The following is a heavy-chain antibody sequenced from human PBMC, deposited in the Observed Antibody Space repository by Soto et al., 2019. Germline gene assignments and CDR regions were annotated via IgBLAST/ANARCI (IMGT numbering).Heavy chain of an antibody. CDR3: ARGRWIRQSFDD. CDR2: INHSGST. V-gene: IGHV4-34*01. CDR1: GGSFSGYY. D-gene: IGHD5-12*01. Sequence: TSETLSLTCAVYGGSFSGYYWSWIRQPPGKGLEWIGEINHSGSTNYNPPLKSRVTISVDTSKNQFSLNPYSVTAADTAVYYCARGRWIRQSFDDWGQGTLVPVSS. J-gene: IGHJ4*02.